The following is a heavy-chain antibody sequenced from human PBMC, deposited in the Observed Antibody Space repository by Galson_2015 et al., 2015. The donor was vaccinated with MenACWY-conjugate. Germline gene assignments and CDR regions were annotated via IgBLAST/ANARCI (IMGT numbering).Heavy chain of an antibody. Sequence: SLRLSCAASGFTFSRYSMNWVRQAPGKGLEWLSYISDGSGTIFYADSVKGRFTISRDNAKNSLYLEMNSLRAEDTAVYYCASWRYSSGWSSYFWGQGTLVTVSS. CDR3: ASWRYSSGWSSYF. J-gene: IGHJ4*02. D-gene: IGHD6-19*01. CDR2: ISDGSGTI. CDR1: GFTFSRYS. V-gene: IGHV3-48*01.